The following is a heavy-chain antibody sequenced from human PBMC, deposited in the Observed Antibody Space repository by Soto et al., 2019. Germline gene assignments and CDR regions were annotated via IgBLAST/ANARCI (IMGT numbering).Heavy chain of an antibody. J-gene: IGHJ5*02. CDR1: GGTFSSYA. D-gene: IGHD3-3*01. Sequence: QVQLVQSGAEVKKPGSSVKVSCKASGGTFSSYAISWVRQAPGQGLEWMGGVIPMFGTANYAQKFQGRVTIAGDESTSTAYKARSSLRSVVKAVYYCASVTSIFGVVRGWFAPWGQGTVVTVSS. CDR2: VIPMFGTA. V-gene: IGHV1-69*01. CDR3: ASVTSIFGVVRGWFAP.